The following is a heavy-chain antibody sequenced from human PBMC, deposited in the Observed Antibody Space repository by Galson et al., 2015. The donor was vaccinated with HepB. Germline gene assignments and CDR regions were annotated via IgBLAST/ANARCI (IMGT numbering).Heavy chain of an antibody. V-gene: IGHV3-30-3*01. D-gene: IGHD5-12*01. CDR2: ISYDGSNK. J-gene: IGHJ3*02. Sequence: SLRLSCAASGFTFSSYAMHWVRQAPGKGLEWVAVISYDGSNKYYADSVKGRFTISRDNSKNTLYLQMNSLRAEDTAVYYCARESGRGYGEAFDIWGQGTMVTVSS. CDR1: GFTFSSYA. CDR3: ARESGRGYGEAFDI.